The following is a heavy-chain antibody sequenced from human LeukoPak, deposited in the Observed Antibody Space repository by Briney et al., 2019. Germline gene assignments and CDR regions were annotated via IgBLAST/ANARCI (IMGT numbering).Heavy chain of an antibody. D-gene: IGHD3-10*01. J-gene: IGHJ4*02. CDR1: GYNFTSYW. Sequence: SGESLKISRKSSGYNFTSYWIGWVRQMPGKGLEWLGILYPGDSDTRYSPPFQGQVTISADKSISTAYLQWSSLQASDTAIYYCARGYYGSSGFDYWGQGTLVTVSS. CDR2: LYPGDSDT. CDR3: ARGYYGSSGFDY. V-gene: IGHV5-51*01.